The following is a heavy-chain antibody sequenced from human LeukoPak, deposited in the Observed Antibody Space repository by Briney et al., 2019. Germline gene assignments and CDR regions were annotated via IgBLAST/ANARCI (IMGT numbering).Heavy chain of an antibody. CDR1: GYTFTGYY. Sequence: ASVKVSCKASGYTFTGYYMHWVRQAPGQGLEWMGWINPNSGGTNYAQKFQGRVTMTRDTSISTAYVELSRLRSDDTAVYYCASSSGSYYLLDPYYYYYMDVWGKGTTVTVSS. V-gene: IGHV1-2*02. D-gene: IGHD1-26*01. J-gene: IGHJ6*03. CDR2: INPNSGGT. CDR3: ASSSGSYYLLDPYYYYYMDV.